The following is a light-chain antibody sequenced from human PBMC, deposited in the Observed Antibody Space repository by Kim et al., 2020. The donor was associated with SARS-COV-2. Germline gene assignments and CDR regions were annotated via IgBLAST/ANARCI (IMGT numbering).Light chain of an antibody. J-gene: IGKJ2*01. V-gene: IGKV3-15*01. CDR3: HQYNNWPPGT. CDR2: GTS. CDR1: QSVSSN. Sequence: ELVMTQFPATLSVSPGERATLSCRASQSVSSNFAWYQHKPGQAPRLLIYGTSTRATGVPARFSGSGSGTEFTLTISSLQSEDFAVYYCHQYNNWPPGTFGQGTKLEI.